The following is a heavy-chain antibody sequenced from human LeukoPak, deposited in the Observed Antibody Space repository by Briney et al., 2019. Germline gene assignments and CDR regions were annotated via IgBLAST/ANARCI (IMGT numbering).Heavy chain of an antibody. J-gene: IGHJ4*02. Sequence: GGSLRLSCAASGFTFSSYSVNWVRQAPGKGLEWVSYISSSSSTIYYADSVKGRFTISRDNAKNSLYLQMNSLRAEDTAVYYCARDSVLAAALPSDFDYWGQGTLVTVSS. V-gene: IGHV3-48*04. CDR3: ARDSVLAAALPSDFDY. CDR2: ISSSSSTI. CDR1: GFTFSSYS. D-gene: IGHD6-13*01.